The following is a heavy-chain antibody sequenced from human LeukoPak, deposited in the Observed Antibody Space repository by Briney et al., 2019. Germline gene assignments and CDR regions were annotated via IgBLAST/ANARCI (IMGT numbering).Heavy chain of an antibody. J-gene: IGHJ6*03. CDR2: INHSGST. CDR3: ARGGGNGGGWVGQCYYMDV. Sequence: SETLSLTCAVYGGSFSGYYWSWIRQPPGKGLEWIGEINHSGSTYNNPSLKSRVTISVDTSKNQFSLKLSSVFAADTAVYYCARGGGNGGGWVGQCYYMDVWGKGTTVTVS. CDR1: GGSFSGYY. V-gene: IGHV4-34*01. D-gene: IGHD4-23*01.